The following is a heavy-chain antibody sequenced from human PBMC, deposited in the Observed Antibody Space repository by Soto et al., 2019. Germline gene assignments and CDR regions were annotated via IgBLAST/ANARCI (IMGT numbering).Heavy chain of an antibody. CDR2: TTWNSGTI. V-gene: IGHV3-9*01. Sequence: SLKISCASSGFTFDDYAMHWVRQAPGKGLEWVSGTTWNSGTIVYADSVKGRFTISRDNAKNSMYLQMNSLRAEDTALYYCAKDIPSRVVVPAAQFYYYGMDVWGQGITV. CDR3: AKDIPSRVVVPAAQFYYYGMDV. J-gene: IGHJ6*02. D-gene: IGHD2-2*01. CDR1: GFTFDDYA.